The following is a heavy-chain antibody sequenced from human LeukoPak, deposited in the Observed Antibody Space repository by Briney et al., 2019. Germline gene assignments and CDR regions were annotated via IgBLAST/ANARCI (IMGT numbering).Heavy chain of an antibody. CDR2: IYYSGST. V-gene: IGHV4-59*08. CDR1: GGSISSYY. D-gene: IGHD3-10*01. CDR3: ARHYRGSGSIYGMDV. Sequence: SEALSLTCTVSGGSISSYYWSWIRQPPGKGLEWIGYIYYSGSTNYNPSLKSRVTISVDTSKNQFSLKLSSVTAADTAVYYCARHYRGSGSIYGMDVWGQGTTVTV. J-gene: IGHJ6*02.